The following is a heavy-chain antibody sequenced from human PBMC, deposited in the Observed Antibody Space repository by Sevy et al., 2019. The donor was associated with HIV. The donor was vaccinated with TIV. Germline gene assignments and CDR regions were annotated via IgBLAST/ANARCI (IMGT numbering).Heavy chain of an antibody. V-gene: IGHV1-18*01. CDR3: ARVPTYYYGSRTYFDY. J-gene: IGHJ4*02. D-gene: IGHD3-10*01. Sequence: ASVKVSCKASGYNFASYGFSWVRQAPGQGLEWMGWIGVYNGNANSAQKLQGRVTMTTDTSTSTAFMELRSLRYDDTAVSYCARVPTYYYGSRTYFDYWGQGTLVTVSS. CDR1: GYNFASYG. CDR2: IGVYNGNA.